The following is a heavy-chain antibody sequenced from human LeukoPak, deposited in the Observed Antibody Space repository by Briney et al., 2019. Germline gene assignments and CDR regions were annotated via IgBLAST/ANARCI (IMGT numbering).Heavy chain of an antibody. J-gene: IGHJ4*02. CDR3: AKGTIFGVATDYFDY. Sequence: PGGSLRLSCAASGFTFSSYGMHWVRQAPGKGLEWVAVISYDGSNKYYADSVKGRFTISRDNSKNTLYLQMNSLRAEDTAVYYCAKGTIFGVATDYFDYWGQGTLVTVSS. V-gene: IGHV3-30*19. CDR1: GFTFSSYG. D-gene: IGHD3-3*01. CDR2: ISYDGSNK.